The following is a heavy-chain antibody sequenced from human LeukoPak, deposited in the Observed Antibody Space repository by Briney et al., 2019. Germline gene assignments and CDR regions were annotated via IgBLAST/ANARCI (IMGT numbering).Heavy chain of an antibody. D-gene: IGHD1-26*01. V-gene: IGHV3-30*03. J-gene: IGHJ4*02. CDR3: AREGLDEVGATYFDY. CDR2: ISYDGSNK. Sequence: GGSLRLSCAASGFTFSSYGMHWVRQAPGKGLEWVAVISYDGSNKYYADSVKGRFTISRDNSKNTLYLQMNSLRAEDTAVYYCAREGLDEVGATYFDYWGQGTLVTVSS. CDR1: GFTFSSYG.